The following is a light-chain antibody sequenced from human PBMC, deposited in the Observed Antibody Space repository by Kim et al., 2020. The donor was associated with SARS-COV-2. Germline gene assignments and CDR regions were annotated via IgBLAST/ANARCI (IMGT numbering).Light chain of an antibody. CDR3: QHSDGYSGT. J-gene: IGKJ1*01. Sequence: ASVGDRVIITCRASQSVSNWLAWYQQKPGKGPKLLIYDVSNLESGVPSRFSGSGSGTEFTLTITSLQPDDFATYYCQHSDGYSGTFGQGTKVDIK. CDR1: QSVSNW. V-gene: IGKV1-5*01. CDR2: DVS.